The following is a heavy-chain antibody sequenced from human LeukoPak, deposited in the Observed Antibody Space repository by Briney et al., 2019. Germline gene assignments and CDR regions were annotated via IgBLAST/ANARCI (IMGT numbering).Heavy chain of an antibody. CDR1: GFTFSSYS. CDR3: ARDLFDY. CDR2: ISTSSAHI. V-gene: IGHV3-21*01. J-gene: IGHJ4*02. Sequence: GGSLRLSCAASGFTFSSYSMIWVRQAPGRGLEWVSSISTSSAHIYYADSVEARFTISRDNAKNSLYLQMDSQRAEDTAVYYCARDLFDYWGQGTLVTVSS.